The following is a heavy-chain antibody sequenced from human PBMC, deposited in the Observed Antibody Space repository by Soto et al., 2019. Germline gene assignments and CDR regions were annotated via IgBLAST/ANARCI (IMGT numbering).Heavy chain of an antibody. CDR1: GFIFSEST. V-gene: IGHV3-64D*06. Sequence: HPAGSLRLSCSASGFIFSESTIYWVRQVPGKGLEAISAVSTSGRSTYYADSVKDRFTISRDNSKNTLFLQMGSLRPEDTAIYYCVKQAHGLDGVAFDYWGQGTQVTVSS. J-gene: IGHJ4*02. CDR3: VKQAHGLDGVAFDY. CDR2: VSTSGRST. D-gene: IGHD2-15*01.